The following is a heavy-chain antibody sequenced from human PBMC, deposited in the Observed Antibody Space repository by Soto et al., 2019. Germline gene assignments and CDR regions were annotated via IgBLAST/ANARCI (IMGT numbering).Heavy chain of an antibody. Sequence: LRLSCAASGFTLSSYSMNWVRQAPGKGLEWVSYISSSSSSIYYADSVKGRFTISRDNAKNSLYLQMNSLRDEDTAVYYCARDYEYWSGYYKGFDYWGQGTLVTVSS. CDR1: GFTLSSYS. CDR3: ARDYEYWSGYYKGFDY. J-gene: IGHJ4*02. CDR2: ISSSSSSI. D-gene: IGHD3-3*01. V-gene: IGHV3-48*02.